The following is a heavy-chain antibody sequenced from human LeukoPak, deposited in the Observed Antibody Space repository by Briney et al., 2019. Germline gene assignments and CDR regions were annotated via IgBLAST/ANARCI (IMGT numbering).Heavy chain of an antibody. CDR3: ARTGASGSTFDY. J-gene: IGHJ4*02. V-gene: IGHV4-34*01. CDR2: INHSGST. Sequence: SETLSITCAVYGGSFSGYYWSWIRQPPGNGLEWIGEINHSGSTNYNPSLKSRVTISVDTSKNQFSLKLSSVTAADTAVYYCARTGASGSTFDYWGQGTLVTVSS. CDR1: GGSFSGYY. D-gene: IGHD1-1*01.